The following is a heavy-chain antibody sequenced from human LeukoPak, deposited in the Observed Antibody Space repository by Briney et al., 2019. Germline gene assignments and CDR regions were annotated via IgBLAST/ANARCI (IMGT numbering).Heavy chain of an antibody. V-gene: IGHV3-30-3*01. D-gene: IGHD6-19*01. Sequence: GGSLRLSCAASGFTFSSYAMHWVRQAPGKGLEWVAVISYDGSNKYYADSVKGRFTISRDNSKNTLYLQMNSLRAEDTAVYYCARGAAVAGTRGDAFDIWGQGTMVTVSS. CDR2: ISYDGSNK. J-gene: IGHJ3*02. CDR3: ARGAAVAGTRGDAFDI. CDR1: GFTFSSYA.